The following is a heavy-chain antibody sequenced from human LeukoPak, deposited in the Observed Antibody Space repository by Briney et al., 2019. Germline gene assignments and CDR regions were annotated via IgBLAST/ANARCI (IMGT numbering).Heavy chain of an antibody. J-gene: IGHJ4*02. CDR1: GFTFDDYG. CDR3: ARGLTIVVAGTGDY. CDR2: INWNGGGT. V-gene: IGHV3-20*01. D-gene: IGHD6-19*01. Sequence: GGSLRLSCAAPGFTFDDYGMSWVRQAPGKGLEWVSGINWNGGGTGYADSVKGRFTISRDNAKNSLYLQMNSLSAEDTALYHCARGLTIVVAGTGDYWGQGTLVTVSS.